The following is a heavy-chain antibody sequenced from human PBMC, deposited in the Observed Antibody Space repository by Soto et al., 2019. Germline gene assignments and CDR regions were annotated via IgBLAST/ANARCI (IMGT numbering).Heavy chain of an antibody. D-gene: IGHD3-22*01. J-gene: IGHJ5*02. Sequence: GESLKISCKGSEYSFTSYWISWVRQMPGKGLEWMGRIDPSDSYTNYSPSFQGHVTISADKSISTAYLQWSSLKASDTAMYYCARHGIVAPGFDPWGQGTLVTVSS. CDR2: IDPSDSYT. CDR3: ARHGIVAPGFDP. CDR1: EYSFTSYW. V-gene: IGHV5-10-1*01.